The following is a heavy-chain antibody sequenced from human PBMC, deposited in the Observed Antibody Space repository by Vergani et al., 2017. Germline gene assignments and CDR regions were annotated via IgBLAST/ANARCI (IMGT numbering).Heavy chain of an antibody. V-gene: IGHV3-30*03. CDR3: ARNTPKGDFDY. J-gene: IGHJ4*02. Sequence: VQLVESGGGLVQPGGSLRLSCAATGFTFSSYGMHWVRQAPGKGLEWVAVISYDGSNKYYADSVKGRFTISRDNSKNTLYLQMNSLRAEDTAVYYCARNTPKGDFDYWGQGTLVTVSS. D-gene: IGHD2-15*01. CDR1: GFTFSSYG. CDR2: ISYDGSNK.